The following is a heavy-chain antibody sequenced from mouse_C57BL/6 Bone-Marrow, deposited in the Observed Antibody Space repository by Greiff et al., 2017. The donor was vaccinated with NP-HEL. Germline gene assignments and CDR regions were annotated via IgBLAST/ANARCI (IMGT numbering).Heavy chain of an antibody. Sequence: VQLQQSGPELVKPGASVKMSCKASGYTFTDYNMHWVKQSHGKSLEWIGYINPNNGGTSYNQKFKGKATLTVNKSSSTAYMELRSLTSEASADYDAARGDKSPPYWYFEVWGTGTTVTVSS. V-gene: IGHV1-22*01. CDR2: INPNNGGT. J-gene: IGHJ1*03. CDR3: ARGDKSPPYWYFEV. CDR1: GYTFTDYN. D-gene: IGHD1-3*01.